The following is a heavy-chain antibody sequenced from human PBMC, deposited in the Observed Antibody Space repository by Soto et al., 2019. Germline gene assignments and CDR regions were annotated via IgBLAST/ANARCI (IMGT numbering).Heavy chain of an antibody. V-gene: IGHV3-66*01. J-gene: IGHJ4*02. CDR1: GFTVSSNY. Sequence: EVQLVESGGGLVQPGGSLRLSCAASGFTVSSNYMSWVRQAPGKGLEWVSLIYSGGSTYYADSVKGRFTISRDNSKNTLYLQMNSLRAEETAVYYCASVRYTSGRSLDYWGQGTLVTVSS. CDR2: IYSGGST. CDR3: ASVRYTSGRSLDY. D-gene: IGHD6-19*01.